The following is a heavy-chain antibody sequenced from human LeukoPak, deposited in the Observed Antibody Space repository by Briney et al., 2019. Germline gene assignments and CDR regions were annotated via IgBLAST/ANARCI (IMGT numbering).Heavy chain of an antibody. CDR1: GGSISSSSYY. CDR3: ARDPSLTMVRGVSFDY. CDR2: IYYSGST. Sequence: SETLCLTCTVSGGSISSSSYYWGWIRQPPGKGLEWIGSIYYSGSTYYNPSLKSRVTISVDTSKNQFSLKLSSVTAADTAVYYCARDPSLTMVRGVSFDYWGQGTLVTVSS. D-gene: IGHD3-10*01. V-gene: IGHV4-39*07. J-gene: IGHJ4*02.